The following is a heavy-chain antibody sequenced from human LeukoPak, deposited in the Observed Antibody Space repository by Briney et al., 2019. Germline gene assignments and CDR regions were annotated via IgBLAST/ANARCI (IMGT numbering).Heavy chain of an antibody. J-gene: IGHJ4*02. CDR2: IWYDGSNK. V-gene: IGHV3-33*01. D-gene: IGHD1-26*01. CDR3: ARELELLIDY. Sequence: PGRSLRLPCAASGFTFSSYGMHWVRQAPGKGLEWVAVIWYDGSNKYYADSVKGRFTISRDNSKNTLYLQMNSLRAEDTAVYYCARELELLIDYWGQGTLVTVSS. CDR1: GFTFSSYG.